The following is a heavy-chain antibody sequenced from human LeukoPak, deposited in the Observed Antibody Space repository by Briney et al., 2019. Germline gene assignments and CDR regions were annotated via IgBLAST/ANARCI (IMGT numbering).Heavy chain of an antibody. Sequence: GASVKVSCKASGYTFTPYAIHWMRQAPGQRLEWMGWINADNGNTKYSQEFQDRVNITRDTSANTVYMYLSSLRSDDMAVYYCARVYRVDIVAGHHLDYWGQGTLVTVSS. CDR1: GYTFTPYA. D-gene: IGHD2-2*03. V-gene: IGHV1-3*03. CDR2: INADNGNT. J-gene: IGHJ4*02. CDR3: ARVYRVDIVAGHHLDY.